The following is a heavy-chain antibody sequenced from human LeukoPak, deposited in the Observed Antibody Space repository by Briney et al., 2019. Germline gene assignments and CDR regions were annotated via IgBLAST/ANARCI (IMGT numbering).Heavy chain of an antibody. Sequence: SETLSLTCTVSGGSIRGNGYYWGWIRQAPGKGLEWIGSIYYDGSTYYNPSLKSRVTISVDTPKNYFFLKLSSVTAADTAVYYCASSVWWPYYFDYWGQGTLVTVSS. CDR3: ASSVWWPYYFDY. V-gene: IGHV4-39*02. D-gene: IGHD4/OR15-4a*01. CDR2: IYYDGST. CDR1: GGSIRGNGYY. J-gene: IGHJ4*02.